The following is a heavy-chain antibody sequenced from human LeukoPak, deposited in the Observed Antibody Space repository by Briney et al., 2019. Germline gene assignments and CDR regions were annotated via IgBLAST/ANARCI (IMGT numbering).Heavy chain of an antibody. V-gene: IGHV3-21*01. CDR2: ISSFNSYI. Sequence: GGSLGLSCAASGFTFSNYSMNWVRQAPGKGLEWVSSISSFNSYIYYADSVKGRFTISRDNAKNSLYLQMNSLRAEDTAVYYCARDSWGSSWYMSTPQDYWGQGTLVTVSS. CDR3: ARDSWGSSWYMSTPQDY. CDR1: GFTFSNYS. J-gene: IGHJ4*02. D-gene: IGHD6-13*01.